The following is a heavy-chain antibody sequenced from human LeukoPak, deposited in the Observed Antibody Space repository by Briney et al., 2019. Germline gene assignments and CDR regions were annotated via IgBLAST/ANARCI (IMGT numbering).Heavy chain of an antibody. CDR3: ARASIVVVPAALSDY. CDR1: GGSFSGYY. CDR2: INHSGST. V-gene: IGHV4-34*01. D-gene: IGHD2-2*01. J-gene: IGHJ4*02. Sequence: SETLSLTCAVYGGSFSGYYWSWIRQPPGKGLEWIGEINHSGSTNYNPSLKSRVTISVDTSKNQFSLKLSSVTAAHTAVYYCARASIVVVPAALSDYWGQGTLVTVSS.